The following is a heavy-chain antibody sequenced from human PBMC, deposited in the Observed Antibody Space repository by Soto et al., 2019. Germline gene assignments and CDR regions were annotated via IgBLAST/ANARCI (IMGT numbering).Heavy chain of an antibody. CDR2: IYHSGST. CDR3: AKGPAIVLVPAAMNYYYGMDV. V-gene: IGHV4-4*02. J-gene: IGHJ6*02. D-gene: IGHD2-2*01. Sequence: PSETLCLTCAVSGGSISSSNWWSWVRQPPGKGLEWIGEIYHSGSTNYNPSLKSRVTISVDKSKNQFSLRAEDTAVYYCAKGPAIVLVPAAMNYYYGMDVWGQGTTVTVSS. CDR1: GGSISSSNW.